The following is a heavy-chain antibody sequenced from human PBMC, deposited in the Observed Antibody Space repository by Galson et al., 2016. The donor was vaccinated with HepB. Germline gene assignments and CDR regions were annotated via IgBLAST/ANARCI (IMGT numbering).Heavy chain of an antibody. Sequence: SLRLSCAASGFIFRTYAMTWVRQAPGQGREWVPAIRSSTSDTYYAESVKGRFTISSDNSKDTVYLQMSGLRDADTAVYYCAKTGVFGSGYPAYHFDSWGQGILVTVSS. J-gene: IGHJ4*02. CDR1: GFIFRTYA. V-gene: IGHV3-23*01. D-gene: IGHD3-10*01. CDR2: IRSSTSDT. CDR3: AKTGVFGSGYPAYHFDS.